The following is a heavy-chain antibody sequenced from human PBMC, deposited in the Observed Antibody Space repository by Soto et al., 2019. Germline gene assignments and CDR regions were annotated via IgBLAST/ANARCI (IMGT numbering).Heavy chain of an antibody. D-gene: IGHD5-12*01. Sequence: QVQLVQSGDEVRKPGSSVKVSCKASGYIFVNYGIDWVRQAPGQGLEWMGWISTYSGNTHYTSKVQGRPTMTTDTSSSAAYMDLGRLPSDDPAVYYCALVDNFVTPTPQDVWGQGTTVTVSS. CDR3: ALVDNFVTPTPQDV. J-gene: IGHJ6*02. V-gene: IGHV1-18*01. CDR1: GYIFVNYG. CDR2: ISTYSGNT.